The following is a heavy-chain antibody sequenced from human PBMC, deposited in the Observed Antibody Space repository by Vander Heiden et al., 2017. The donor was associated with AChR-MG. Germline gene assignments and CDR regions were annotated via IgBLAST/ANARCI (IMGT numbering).Heavy chain of an antibody. J-gene: IGHJ6*02. CDR3: ARDLDFWSGYPPHYYGMDV. D-gene: IGHD3-3*01. CDR1: GYPFTGSY. V-gene: IGHV1-2*02. Sequence: QVQLVQSGAEVKKPGASVMVSCKASGYPFTGSYIPWVRQAPGQGLEWMGWINPNSGGTNYAQKFQGRVTMTRDTSISTAYMELSRLRSDDTAVYYCARDLDFWSGYPPHYYGMDVWGQGTTVTVSS. CDR2: INPNSGGT.